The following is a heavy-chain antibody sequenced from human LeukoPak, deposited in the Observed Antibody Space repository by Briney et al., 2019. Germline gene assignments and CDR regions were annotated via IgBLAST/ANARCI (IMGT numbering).Heavy chain of an antibody. V-gene: IGHV3-30*18. Sequence: PGRSLRLSCAASGFTFSSYGMHWVRQAPGKGLEWVAVISFDATNKYYADSVKGRFTISRDNSKNTLYLQMNSLRAEDTAVYYCAKTEWLRLSQSYYYGMDVWGQGTTVTVSS. CDR2: ISFDATNK. J-gene: IGHJ6*02. CDR1: GFTFSSYG. D-gene: IGHD5-12*01. CDR3: AKTEWLRLSQSYYYGMDV.